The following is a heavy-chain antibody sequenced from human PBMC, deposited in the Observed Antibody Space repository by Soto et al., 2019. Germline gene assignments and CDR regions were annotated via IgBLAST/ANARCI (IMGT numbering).Heavy chain of an antibody. D-gene: IGHD5-12*01. Sequence: QLQLQESGSGLVKPSQTLSLTCAVSGGSISSGGYSWSWIRQPPGKGLEWIGYIYHSGSTYYTPSLATXAXIXXDGSKNQFSLKLTSVTAADTAVYYCAAGGGLPRYHWGQGTLVTVSS. V-gene: IGHV4-30-2*01. CDR3: AAGGGLPRYH. CDR1: GGSISSGGYS. J-gene: IGHJ5*02. CDR2: IYHSGST.